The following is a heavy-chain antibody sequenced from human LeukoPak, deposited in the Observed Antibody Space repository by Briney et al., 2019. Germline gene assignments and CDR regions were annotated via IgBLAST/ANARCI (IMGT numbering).Heavy chain of an antibody. J-gene: IGHJ4*02. CDR1: GFTFISYG. Sequence: PGGSLRLSCAASGFTFISYGMHWVRQAPGKGLEWVAVISYDGSNKYYADSVKGRFTISRDNSKNTLYLQMNSLRAEDTAVYYCAKDSSSGFDYWGQGTLVTVSS. V-gene: IGHV3-30*18. CDR2: ISYDGSNK. D-gene: IGHD6-13*01. CDR3: AKDSSSGFDY.